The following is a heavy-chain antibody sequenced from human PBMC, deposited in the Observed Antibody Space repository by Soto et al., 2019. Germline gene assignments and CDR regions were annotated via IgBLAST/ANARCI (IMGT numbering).Heavy chain of an antibody. CDR1: GFTVSNAW. D-gene: IGHD1-26*01. CDR3: TTDQKAQYSGNYRGAFDI. CDR2: IKSNADGGAT. J-gene: IGHJ3*02. Sequence: GGSLRLSCAASGFTVSNAWMNWVRQAPGKGLEWVGRIKSNADGGATDFPAPGKGRFTISRSDSENTQYLQMNSLKTEDTAMYYCTTDQKAQYSGNYRGAFDIWGQGTMVTVSS. V-gene: IGHV3-15*07.